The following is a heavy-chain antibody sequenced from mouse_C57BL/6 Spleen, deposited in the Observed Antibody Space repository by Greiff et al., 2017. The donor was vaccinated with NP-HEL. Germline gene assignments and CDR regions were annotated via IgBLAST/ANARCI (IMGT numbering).Heavy chain of an antibody. J-gene: IGHJ4*01. CDR2: INPGSGGT. CDR1: GYAFTNYL. CDR3: ARNPPFMDY. V-gene: IGHV1-54*01. Sequence: VQLQQSGAELVRPGPSVKVSCKASGYAFTNYLIEWVKQRPGQGLEWIGVINPGSGGTNYNEKFKGKATLTADKSSSTAYMQLSSLTSEDSAVYFCARNPPFMDYWGQGTSVTVSS.